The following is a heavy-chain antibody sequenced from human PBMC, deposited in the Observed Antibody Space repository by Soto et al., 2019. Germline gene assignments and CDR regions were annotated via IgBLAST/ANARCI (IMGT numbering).Heavy chain of an antibody. J-gene: IGHJ6*02. CDR1: GFDTSVNF. CDR2: INNAGTT. Sequence: GGSLRLSCAASGFDTSVNFMTWVRQAPGKGLEWVSAINNAGTTSYADSVKGRFTISRDDSKNTLFLQMNSLRVEDTAMYYCVRENYYYGMDVWGQGTAVTVSS. V-gene: IGHV3-66*01. CDR3: VRENYYYGMDV.